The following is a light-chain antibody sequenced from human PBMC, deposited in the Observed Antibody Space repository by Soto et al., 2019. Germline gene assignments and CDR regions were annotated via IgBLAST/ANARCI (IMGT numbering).Light chain of an antibody. CDR2: DAS. Sequence: EIVLTQSPATLSLSPGERATLSCRASQSVSSYLAWYQQNPGQAPRLLIYDASNRASGIPARFSGSGSGTYFTLTISSLEPEDFAVYYCQQRSNWPAFGQGTRLEIK. J-gene: IGKJ5*01. CDR3: QQRSNWPA. V-gene: IGKV3-11*01. CDR1: QSVSSY.